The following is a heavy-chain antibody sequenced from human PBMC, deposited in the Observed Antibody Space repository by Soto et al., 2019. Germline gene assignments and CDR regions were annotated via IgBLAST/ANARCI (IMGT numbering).Heavy chain of an antibody. CDR3: ARDLIPVIGVVDDLDS. D-gene: IGHD3-16*02. CDR1: GFTFSRYW. V-gene: IGHV3-7*01. Sequence: GGSLRLSCAASGFTFSRYWMTWVRQAPGKGLEWVSNIRGSGGTTYYVDSVKGRFTISRDNAKNSLYLQMNSLRAEDTAVYYCARDLIPVIGVVDDLDSWGQGTMVTVSS. J-gene: IGHJ4*02. CDR2: IRGSGGTT.